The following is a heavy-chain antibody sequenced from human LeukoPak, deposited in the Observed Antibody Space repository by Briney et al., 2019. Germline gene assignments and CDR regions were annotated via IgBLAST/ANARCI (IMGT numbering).Heavy chain of an antibody. V-gene: IGHV4-39*07. Sequence: SETLSLTCTVSGGSISSSSYYWGWIRQPPGKGLEWIGSIYYSGSTYYNPSLKSRVTISVDTSKNQFSLKLSSVTAADTAVYYCARVGRGYGYVWGSYRPPGDFDYWGQGTLVTVSS. CDR2: IYYSGST. CDR1: GGSISSSSYY. J-gene: IGHJ4*02. CDR3: ARVGRGYGYVWGSYRPPGDFDY. D-gene: IGHD3-16*02.